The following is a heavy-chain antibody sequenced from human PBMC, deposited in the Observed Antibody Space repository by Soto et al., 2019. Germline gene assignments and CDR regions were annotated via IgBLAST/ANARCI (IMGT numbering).Heavy chain of an antibody. V-gene: IGHV1-18*01. D-gene: IGHD3-22*01. J-gene: IGHJ5*02. CDR3: ARDGTYDSSGLDWFDP. CDR1: GYTFTSYG. Sequence: GASVKVSCKASGYTFTSYGISWVRQAPGQGLEWMGWISAYNGNTNYAQKLQGRVTMTTDTSTSTAYMELRSLRSDDTAVYYCARDGTYDSSGLDWFDPWGRGTLVTVSS. CDR2: ISAYNGNT.